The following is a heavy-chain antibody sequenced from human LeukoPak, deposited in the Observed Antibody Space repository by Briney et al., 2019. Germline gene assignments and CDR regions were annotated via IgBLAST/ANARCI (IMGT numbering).Heavy chain of an antibody. CDR2: INWNGGST. Sequence: GGSLRLSCAASGFTFDDYGMSWVRHAPGKGLEWVSGINWNGGSTYYADSVKGRFTISRDNSKNTLYLQMNSLRAEDTAVYYCAKVGDYYDSSGYYLVDAFDIWGQGTMVTVSS. V-gene: IGHV3-23*01. CDR1: GFTFDDYG. J-gene: IGHJ3*02. D-gene: IGHD3-22*01. CDR3: AKVGDYYDSSGYYLVDAFDI.